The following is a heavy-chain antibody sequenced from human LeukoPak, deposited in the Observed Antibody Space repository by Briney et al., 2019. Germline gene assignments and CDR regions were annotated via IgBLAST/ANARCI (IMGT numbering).Heavy chain of an antibody. V-gene: IGHV3-23*01. J-gene: IGHJ4*02. CDR3: SKGNIAASATSLHFDY. CDR2: VSGSGDTT. D-gene: IGHD6-6*01. CDR1: GFTFSNYA. Sequence: GGPLRLSCAASGFTFSNYAMSWVRQAPGEGLEWVSGVSGSGDTTYYADSVKGRFTISRDNSKSTLYLQMSSLRAEDTALYYCSKGNIAASATSLHFDYWGQGTLVTVSS.